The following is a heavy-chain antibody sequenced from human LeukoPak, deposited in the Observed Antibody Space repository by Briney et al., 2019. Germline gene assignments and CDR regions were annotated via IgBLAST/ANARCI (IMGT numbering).Heavy chain of an antibody. D-gene: IGHD2-15*01. J-gene: IGHJ5*02. V-gene: IGHV4-34*01. Sequence: SETLSLTCAVYGGSVSGYYWSWIRQPPGKGLEWSGEINHSGSTNYNPSLKSRVTISVDKSKNQFSLKLSSVTAADTAVYYCASRLGYCSGGSCYMYNWFDPWGQGTLVTVSS. CDR3: ASRLGYCSGGSCYMYNWFDP. CDR2: INHSGST. CDR1: GGSVSGYY.